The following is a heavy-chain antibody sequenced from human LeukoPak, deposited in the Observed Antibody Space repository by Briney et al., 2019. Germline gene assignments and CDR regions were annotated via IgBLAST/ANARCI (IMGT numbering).Heavy chain of an antibody. CDR2: FDPEDGET. Sequence: ASVKVSCKVSGYTLTELSMHWVRQAPGKGLEWMGGFDPEDGETIYAQKFQGRVTMTRNTSISTAYMELNSLRSEDTAMYYCARRRSGSYERWDYWGQGTLVTVSS. V-gene: IGHV1-24*01. CDR3: ARRRSGSYERWDY. CDR1: GYTLTELS. D-gene: IGHD3-10*01. J-gene: IGHJ4*02.